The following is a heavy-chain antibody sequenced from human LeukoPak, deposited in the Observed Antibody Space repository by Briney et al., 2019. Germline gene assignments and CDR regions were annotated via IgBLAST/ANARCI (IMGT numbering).Heavy chain of an antibody. CDR3: AREQAYDSSGYYYENYFDY. D-gene: IGHD3-22*01. CDR2: ISAYNGNT. V-gene: IGHV1-18*01. CDR1: GYTFTSYG. J-gene: IGHJ4*02. Sequence: ASVKVSCKASGYTFTSYGISWVRQAPGQGLEWMGWISAYNGNTNYAQKLQGRVTMTTDTSTSTVYMEPSSLRSEDTAVYYCAREQAYDSSGYYYENYFDYWGQGTLVTVSS.